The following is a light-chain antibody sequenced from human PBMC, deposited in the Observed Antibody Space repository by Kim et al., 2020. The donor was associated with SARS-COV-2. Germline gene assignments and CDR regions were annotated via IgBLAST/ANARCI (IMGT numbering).Light chain of an antibody. CDR1: SSDVGGYNS. V-gene: IGLV2-14*03. J-gene: IGLJ1*01. CDR2: GVT. CDR3: TSYTRSITYV. Sequence: SNTISCTGSSSDVGGYNSVSWYQQHPGNAPKLMIYGVTKRPSGVSNRFSGSKSGDTASLTISGLQAEDEADYYCTSYTRSITYVFGTGTKVIVL.